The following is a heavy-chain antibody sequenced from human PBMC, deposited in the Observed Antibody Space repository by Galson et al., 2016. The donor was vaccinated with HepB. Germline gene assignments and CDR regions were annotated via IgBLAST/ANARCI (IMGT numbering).Heavy chain of an antibody. CDR1: GHPFRSYG. CDR3: TTDGKYDTSTGSFWFDP. D-gene: IGHD3-10*01. V-gene: IGHV1-18*01. Sequence: SVKVSCKASGHPFRSYGLNWVRQAPGRGLEWLGWIYGYNDNTQYAERVQGRVTLTTDTSTMYLQMNSLQTEDTAVYYCTTDGKYDTSTGSFWFDPWGQGTLVTVSS. CDR2: IYGYNDNT. J-gene: IGHJ5*02.